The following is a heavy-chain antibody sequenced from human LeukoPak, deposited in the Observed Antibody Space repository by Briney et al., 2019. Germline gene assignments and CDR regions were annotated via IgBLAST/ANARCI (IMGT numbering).Heavy chain of an antibody. CDR2: IYTSGST. V-gene: IGHV4-61*02. J-gene: IGHJ6*02. Sequence: SETLSLTCTVSGGSISSGSYYWSWIRQPAGKGLEWIGRIYTSGSTNYNPSLKSRVTISVDTSKNQFSLKLSSVTAADTAVYYCARDWDSSGWDSYGMDVWGQGTTVTVSS. CDR3: ARDWDSSGWDSYGMDV. CDR1: GGSISSGSYY. D-gene: IGHD6-19*01.